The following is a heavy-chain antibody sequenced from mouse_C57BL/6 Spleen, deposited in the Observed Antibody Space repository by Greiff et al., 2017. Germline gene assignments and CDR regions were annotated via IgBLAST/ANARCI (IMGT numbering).Heavy chain of an antibody. J-gene: IGHJ4*01. V-gene: IGHV3-6*01. Sequence: VQLKESGPGLVKPSQSLSLTCSVTGYSITSGYYWNWIRQFPGNKLEWMGYISYDGSNNYNPSLKNRISITRDTSKNQFFLKLNSVTTEDTATYYCASYGDAMDYWGQGTSVTVSS. CDR1: GYSITSGYY. CDR3: ASYGDAMDY. D-gene: IGHD1-2*01. CDR2: ISYDGSN.